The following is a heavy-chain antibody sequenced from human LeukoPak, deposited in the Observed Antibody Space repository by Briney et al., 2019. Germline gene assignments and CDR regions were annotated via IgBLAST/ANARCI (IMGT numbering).Heavy chain of an antibody. V-gene: IGHV4-38-2*02. D-gene: IGHD3/OR15-3a*01. Sequence: SETLSLTCTVSGYSISSGYYWGWIRQPPGKGLEWNGSIYHSGSTYYNPSLKSRVTISVDTSKNQFSLKLSSVTAADTAVYYCARVSPIWTGTNWFDPWGQGTLVTVSS. CDR2: IYHSGST. CDR1: GYSISSGYY. J-gene: IGHJ5*02. CDR3: ARVSPIWTGTNWFDP.